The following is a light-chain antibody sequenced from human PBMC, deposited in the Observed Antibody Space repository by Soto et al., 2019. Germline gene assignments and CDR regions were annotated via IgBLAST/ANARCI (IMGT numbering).Light chain of an antibody. V-gene: IGKV3-15*01. J-gene: IGKJ4*01. Sequence: EIVLTQSPATLSLSPGERATLSCRASQSVSSSLAWYQQKPGQAPRLLIYGVSTRATGVPARFSGSGSGTEFTLTISSMQSEDSAVYYCQQYKNWLALTFGGGTKV. CDR2: GVS. CDR1: QSVSSS. CDR3: QQYKNWLALT.